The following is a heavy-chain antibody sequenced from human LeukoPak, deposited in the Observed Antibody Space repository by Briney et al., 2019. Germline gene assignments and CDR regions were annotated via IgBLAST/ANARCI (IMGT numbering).Heavy chain of an antibody. Sequence: GGSLRLSCAASGFTFSRYWMSWVRQAPRKGLEWVANIKQDGSEKYYVDSVKGRFTISRDNAKNSLYLQMNSLRAEHTDVYSCARDKGDYATSGSLFVFGGQGTLVTVSS. D-gene: IGHD3-22*01. CDR1: GFTFSRYW. CDR3: ARDKGDYATSGSLFVF. CDR2: IKQDGSEK. V-gene: IGHV3-7*03. J-gene: IGHJ4*02.